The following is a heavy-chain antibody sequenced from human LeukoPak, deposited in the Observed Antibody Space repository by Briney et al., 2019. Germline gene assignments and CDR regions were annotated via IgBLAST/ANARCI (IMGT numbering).Heavy chain of an antibody. V-gene: IGHV3-21*01. D-gene: IGHD5-18*01. CDR1: GFTFRSYS. CDR3: ARGRLDGGYSYLDWFDP. CDR2: ISSTTSYI. J-gene: IGHJ5*02. Sequence: GGSLRLSCAASGFTFRSYSMTWVRQAPGMGLEWVSSISSTTSYIYYADSVKGRFTISRDNAKNSMYLQMNSLRAEDTALYYCARGRLDGGYSYLDWFDPWGQGTLVTVSS.